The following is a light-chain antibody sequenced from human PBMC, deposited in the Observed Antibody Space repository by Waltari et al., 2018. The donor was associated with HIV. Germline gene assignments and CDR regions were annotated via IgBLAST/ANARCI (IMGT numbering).Light chain of an antibody. J-gene: IGLJ2*01. V-gene: IGLV2-23*02. CDR3: CSYVSNVI. CDR1: SSDLATYKS. Sequence: QSALTQPASVSGSPGQSITISCTRTSSDLATYKSVSWYQQHPGKAPKLMIYEVSKRPSGVSDRFSGSKSGDTASLTISGLQAEDEADYYCCSYVSNVIFGGGTKLTVL. CDR2: EVS.